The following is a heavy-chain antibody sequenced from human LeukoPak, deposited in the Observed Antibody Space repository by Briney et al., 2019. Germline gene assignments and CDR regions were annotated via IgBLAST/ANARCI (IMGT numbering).Heavy chain of an antibody. CDR3: AREARSYGISGYYFSY. V-gene: IGHV3-33*01. J-gene: IGHJ4*02. Sequence: PGGSLRLSCAASGFTFSNFGMHWVRQTPGKGLEWVAVIWFDGNNKYYADSVKGRFAISRDNSKNTLYLQMNSLRAEDTAVYYCAREARSYGISGYYFSYWGQGTLVTVSS. CDR1: GFTFSNFG. D-gene: IGHD3-22*01. CDR2: IWFDGNNK.